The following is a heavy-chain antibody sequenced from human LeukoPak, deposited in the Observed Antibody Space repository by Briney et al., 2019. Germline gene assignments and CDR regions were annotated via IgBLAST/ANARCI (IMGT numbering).Heavy chain of an antibody. Sequence: GGSLILSCAASGFTFSSYEMNWVRQAPGKGLEWVSYISSSGSTIYYADSVKGRFTISRDNAKNSLYLQMNSLRAEDTAVYYCARDPGSKPFDYWGQGTLVTVSS. CDR3: ARDPGSKPFDY. CDR1: GFTFSSYE. V-gene: IGHV3-48*03. J-gene: IGHJ4*02. CDR2: ISSSGSTI. D-gene: IGHD1-14*01.